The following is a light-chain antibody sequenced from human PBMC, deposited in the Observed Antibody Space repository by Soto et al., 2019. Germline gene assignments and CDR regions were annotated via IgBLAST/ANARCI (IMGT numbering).Light chain of an antibody. Sequence: EIVLTQSPAILSVSPGERATLSCRASQSISRSLAWYQQKPGQAPRLLISDASTRATGIPARFSGSGSGTDFTLTISSLEPEDFAVYYCQQRSNWPPFTFGQGTKVDI. V-gene: IGKV3-11*01. CDR2: DAS. CDR3: QQRSNWPPFT. J-gene: IGKJ1*01. CDR1: QSISRS.